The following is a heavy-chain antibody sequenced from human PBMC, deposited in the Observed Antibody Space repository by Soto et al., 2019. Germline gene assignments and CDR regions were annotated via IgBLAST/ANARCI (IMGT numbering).Heavy chain of an antibody. Sequence: GGSLRLSCAASGFTFSRYGMNWLRQAPGKGLEWVASISSTTSYVYYADSVKGRFSTSRDNAKNILYLEMYALRTEDTAVYYCARDPSEGRVGKWFESWGQGTLVTVSS. J-gene: IGHJ5*01. CDR2: ISSTTSYV. D-gene: IGHD2-2*01. V-gene: IGHV3-21*06. CDR1: GFTFSRYG. CDR3: ARDPSEGRVGKWFES.